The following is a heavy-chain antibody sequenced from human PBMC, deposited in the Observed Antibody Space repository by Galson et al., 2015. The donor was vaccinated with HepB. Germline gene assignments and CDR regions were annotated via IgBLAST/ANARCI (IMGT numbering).Heavy chain of an antibody. CDR2: ISGSGGRT. CDR3: AKGWSAVFYDMDV. CDR1: GFTFSSYA. Sequence: SLRLSCAASGFTFSSYAINWVRQAPGKGLEWVSSISGSGGRTHCADSVKGRFTISRDNSKNTLYLQMNSLRAEDTAVYYCAKGWSAVFYDMDVWGQGTTVIVSS. D-gene: IGHD2-8*01. J-gene: IGHJ6*02. V-gene: IGHV3-23*01.